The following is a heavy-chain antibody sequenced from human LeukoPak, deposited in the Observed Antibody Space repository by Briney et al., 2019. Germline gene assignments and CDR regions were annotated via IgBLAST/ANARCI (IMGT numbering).Heavy chain of an antibody. CDR3: ARGGKYGSSDFDY. J-gene: IGHJ4*02. Sequence: SETLSLTCTVSSGSISSGRYYWSWIRQPAGKGLEWIGYISRNGNTYYDPSLKSRVTISVDRSKNQFSLELTSLTAADTAVYYCARGGKYGSSDFDYWGPGTLVTVSS. CDR2: ISRNGNT. D-gene: IGHD2-15*01. CDR1: SGSISSGRYY. V-gene: IGHV4-30-2*01.